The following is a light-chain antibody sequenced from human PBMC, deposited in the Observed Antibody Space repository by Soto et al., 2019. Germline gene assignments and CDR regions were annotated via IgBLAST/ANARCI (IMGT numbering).Light chain of an antibody. CDR3: QQYHNWPPIT. V-gene: IGKV3D-15*01. J-gene: IGKJ5*01. CDR2: GAS. Sequence: EIVMTQSPVTLSVSPGERATLSCRASQFVSSNLAWYQQKPGQAPRLLIYGASTRATGIPARFSGSGSGTEFTLTISNLQSEDFAVYFWQQYHNWPPITFGQGTRLEIK. CDR1: QFVSSN.